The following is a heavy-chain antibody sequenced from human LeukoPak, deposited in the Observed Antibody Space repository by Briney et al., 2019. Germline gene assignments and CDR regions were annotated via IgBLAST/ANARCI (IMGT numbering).Heavy chain of an antibody. CDR2: INWNGGST. CDR3: ARDYGSWYQAGDDY. V-gene: IGHV3-20*04. Sequence: GGSLRLSCAASGFTFSSYSMNWVRQAPGKGLEWVSGINWNGGSTGYADSVKGRFTISRDNAKNSLYLQMNSLRAEDTALYYCARDYGSWYQAGDDYWGQGTLVTVSS. CDR1: GFTFSSYS. J-gene: IGHJ4*02. D-gene: IGHD6-13*01.